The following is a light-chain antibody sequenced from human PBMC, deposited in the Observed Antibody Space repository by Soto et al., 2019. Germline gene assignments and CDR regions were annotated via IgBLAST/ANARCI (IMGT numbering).Light chain of an antibody. J-gene: IGKJ4*01. CDR3: QQLNSYPPT. CDR2: AAS. Sequence: IQLTQSPSSLSASVGDRVTITCRASQGISSYLAWYQQKPGKAPNLLIYAASTLQRGVPSRFSGSASGTDFTLTISSLQPEDFATYYCQQLNSYPPTFGGGTKVEIK. CDR1: QGISSY. V-gene: IGKV1-9*01.